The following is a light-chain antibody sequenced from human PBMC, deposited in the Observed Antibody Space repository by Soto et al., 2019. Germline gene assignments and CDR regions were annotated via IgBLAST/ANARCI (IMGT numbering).Light chain of an antibody. V-gene: IGKV3-11*01. J-gene: IGKJ1*01. CDR1: ENVRTF. CDR2: GAS. CDR3: QQHSHWPPWT. Sequence: EVVLTQSPATLSLSPGERATLSCRASENVRTFVDWYQQKPGQAPRLLIYGASNSATGIPARFSGSGSGTEFTLLIINREPEDFAVYYCQQHSHWPPWTFGQGTRVEIQ.